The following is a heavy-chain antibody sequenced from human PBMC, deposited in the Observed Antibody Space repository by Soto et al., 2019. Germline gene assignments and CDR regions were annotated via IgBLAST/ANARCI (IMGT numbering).Heavy chain of an antibody. J-gene: IGHJ5*02. CDR1: GFTFSNYG. CDR2: IFCDGSNI. Sequence: GESLKISCAASGFTFSNYGMHWVRQAPGKGLEWVAGIFCDGSNIYYTDSVKGRFTLSRDNSRNTLFLQMNSLRAEDTGVYYCARDCDTTGYFSWFDPSGQGTLVTVSS. CDR3: ARDCDTTGYFSWFDP. D-gene: IGHD3-22*01. V-gene: IGHV3-33*08.